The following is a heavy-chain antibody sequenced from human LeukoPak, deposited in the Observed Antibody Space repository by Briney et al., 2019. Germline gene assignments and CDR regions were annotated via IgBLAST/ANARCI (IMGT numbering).Heavy chain of an antibody. CDR1: GYTFTRYG. CDR2: ISTYNGDT. V-gene: IGHV1-18*01. CDR3: ARDPSNSSGRYIFFDF. D-gene: IGHD6-13*01. J-gene: IGHJ4*02. Sequence: ASVKVSCKASGYTFTRYGITWVRQAPGQGLEWMGWISTYNGDTEFAQKLQGRVTMTRDTSTDTAYMELRSLRSDDTAVYYCARDPSNSSGRYIFFDFWGQGTLVAVSS.